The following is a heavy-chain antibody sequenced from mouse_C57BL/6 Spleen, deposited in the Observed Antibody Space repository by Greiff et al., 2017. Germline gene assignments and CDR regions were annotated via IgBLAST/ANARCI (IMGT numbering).Heavy chain of an antibody. V-gene: IGHV2-2*01. Sequence: QVQLKQSGPGLVQPSQSLSITCTVSGFSLTSYGVHWVRQSPGKGLEWLGVIWSGGSTDYNAAFISRLSISKDNSKSQVFFKMNSLQADDTSIYYCATPYDYDDGFAYWGQGTLVTVSA. D-gene: IGHD2-4*01. CDR1: GFSLTSYG. J-gene: IGHJ3*01. CDR3: ATPYDYDDGFAY. CDR2: IWSGGST.